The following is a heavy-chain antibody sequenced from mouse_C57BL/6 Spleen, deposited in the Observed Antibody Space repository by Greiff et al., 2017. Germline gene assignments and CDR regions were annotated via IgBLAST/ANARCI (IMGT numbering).Heavy chain of an antibody. CDR2: IYPGDGDT. CDR3: ARKAYYSNYRRAMDY. D-gene: IGHD2-5*01. V-gene: IGHV1-80*01. CDR1: GYAFSSYW. J-gene: IGHJ4*01. Sequence: VQLQQSGAELVKPGASVKISCKASGYAFSSYWMNWVKQRPGKGLEWIGQIYPGDGDTNYNGKFKGKATLTADKSSSTAYMQLSSLTSEDSAVYFCARKAYYSNYRRAMDYWGQGTSVTVSS.